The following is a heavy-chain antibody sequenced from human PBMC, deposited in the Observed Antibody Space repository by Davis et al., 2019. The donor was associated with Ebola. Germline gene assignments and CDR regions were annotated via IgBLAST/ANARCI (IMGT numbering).Heavy chain of an antibody. CDR3: ARGTRTLDI. D-gene: IGHD3/OR15-3a*01. CDR1: GYTFTNYY. V-gene: IGHV1-46*01. Sequence: AASVKVSCKASGYTFTNYYMHWVRQAPGQGLEWMGMINPNDGRTIYAQKFQGRVTVTRDTSTTTVYMELSSLRSEDTAVYYCARGTRTLDIWGQGTMVTVSS. CDR2: INPNDGRT. J-gene: IGHJ3*02.